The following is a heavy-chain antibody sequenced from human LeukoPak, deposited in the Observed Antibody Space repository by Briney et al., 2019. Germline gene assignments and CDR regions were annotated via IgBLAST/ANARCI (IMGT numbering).Heavy chain of an antibody. CDR2: IYSGGST. J-gene: IGHJ4*02. CDR1: EFSVGSNY. D-gene: IGHD2-15*01. Sequence: GGSLRLSCAASEFSVGSNYITWVRQAPGKGLEWVSLIYSGGSTYYADSVKGRFTISRDNSKNTLYLQMNSLRAEDTAVYYCAKGWPTFDYWGQGTLVTVSS. V-gene: IGHV3-66*01. CDR3: AKGWPTFDY.